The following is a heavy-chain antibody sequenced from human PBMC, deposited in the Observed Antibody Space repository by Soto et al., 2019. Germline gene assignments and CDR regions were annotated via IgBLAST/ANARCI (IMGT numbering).Heavy chain of an antibody. V-gene: IGHV3-30*18. CDR1: GFAFSSYG. CDR2: ISYDGSEK. Sequence: ESGGGVVQPGRSLRLSCAASGFAFSSYGMYWVRQASGKGLEWVALISYDGSEKDYGDSVKGRFTISRDNSKNTLYLQMNSLRPEDTAVYYCAKELGYSYGYGMDVWGQGTTVTVSS. D-gene: IGHD5-18*01. J-gene: IGHJ6*02. CDR3: AKELGYSYGYGMDV.